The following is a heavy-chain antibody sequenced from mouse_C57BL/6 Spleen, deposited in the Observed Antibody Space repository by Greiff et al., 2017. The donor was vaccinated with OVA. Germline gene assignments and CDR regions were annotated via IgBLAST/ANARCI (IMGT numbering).Heavy chain of an antibody. CDR1: GFTFSSYA. CDR2: ISSGGDYI. D-gene: IGHD1-1*01. Sequence: EVKLVESGEGLVKPGGSLKLSCAASGFTFSSYAMSWVRQTPEKRLEWVAYISSGGDYIYYADTVKGRFTISSDNARNTLYLQMSSLKSEDTAMYYCTRDRNYGSSYRGSYYFDYWGQGTTLTVSS. CDR3: TRDRNYGSSYRGSYYFDY. V-gene: IGHV5-9-1*02. J-gene: IGHJ2*01.